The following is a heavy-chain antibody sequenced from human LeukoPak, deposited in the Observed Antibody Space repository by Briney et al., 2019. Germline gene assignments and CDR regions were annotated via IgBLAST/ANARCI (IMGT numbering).Heavy chain of an antibody. D-gene: IGHD6-13*01. CDR1: GFTVSSNY. CDR2: IYSGGST. Sequence: PGGSLRLSCAASGFTVSSNYMSWVRQAPGKGLEWVSVIYSGGSTCYADSVKGRFTISRDNSKNTLYLQMNSLRAEDTAVYYCAGPDGGSSWYFAFDIWGQGTMVTVSS. J-gene: IGHJ3*02. CDR3: AGPDGGSSWYFAFDI. V-gene: IGHV3-53*01.